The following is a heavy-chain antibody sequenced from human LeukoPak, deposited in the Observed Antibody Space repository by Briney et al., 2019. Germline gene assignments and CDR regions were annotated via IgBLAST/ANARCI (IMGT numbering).Heavy chain of an antibody. V-gene: IGHV3-30*18. D-gene: IGHD3-10*01. CDR3: AKDHGSGSFAFDY. CDR1: GFTFSSYG. J-gene: IGHJ4*02. Sequence: GGSLRLSCAASGFTFSSYGMHWVRQAPGKGLEWVAVISYDGSNKYYADSVKGRFTISRDNSKNTVYLQMNSLRAEDTAVYYCAKDHGSGSFAFDYWGQGTLVTVSS. CDR2: ISYDGSNK.